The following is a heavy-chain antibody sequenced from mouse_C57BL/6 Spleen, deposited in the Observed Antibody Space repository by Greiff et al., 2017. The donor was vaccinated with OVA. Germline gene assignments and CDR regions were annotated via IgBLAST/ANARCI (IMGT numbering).Heavy chain of an antibody. CDR1: GYTFTGYW. J-gene: IGHJ4*01. D-gene: IGHD2-3*01. V-gene: IGHV1-9*01. CDR2: ILPGSGST. CDR3: ASYDGYYEDAMDY. Sequence: QVQLQQSGAELMKPGASVKLSCKATGYTFTGYWIEWVKQRPGHGLEWIGEILPGSGSTNYNEKFKGKATFTADTSSNTAYMKLSSLTTEDSASYDGASYDGYYEDAMDYWGQGTSVTVSS.